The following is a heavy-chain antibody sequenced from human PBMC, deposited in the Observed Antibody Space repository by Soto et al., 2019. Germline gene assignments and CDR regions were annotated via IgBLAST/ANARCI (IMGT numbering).Heavy chain of an antibody. D-gene: IGHD5-12*01. CDR1: GFTFRSYA. Sequence: GGSLRLSCSASGFTFRSYAMHWVRQAPGKGLEYVSAINSDGDRTDYADSVKGRSIISRDNSKNILYLQMSSLRAEDTAVYYCVKESGGYDVWGQGTLVTVSS. CDR3: VKESGGYDV. V-gene: IGHV3-64D*08. J-gene: IGHJ4*02. CDR2: INSDGDRT.